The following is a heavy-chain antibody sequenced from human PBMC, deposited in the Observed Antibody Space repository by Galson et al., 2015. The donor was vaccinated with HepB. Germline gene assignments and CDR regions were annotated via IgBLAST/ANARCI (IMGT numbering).Heavy chain of an antibody. CDR1: GYTFTSYA. D-gene: IGHD3-10*01. CDR2: INAGNGNT. V-gene: IGHV1-3*01. Sequence: SVKVSCKASGYTFTSYAMHWVRQAPGQRLEWMGWINAGNGNTKYSQKFQGRVTITRDTSASTAYMELSSLRSEDTAVYYCARDGTLITMVRGVIITGWFDPWGQGTLVTVSS. J-gene: IGHJ5*02. CDR3: ARDGTLITMVRGVIITGWFDP.